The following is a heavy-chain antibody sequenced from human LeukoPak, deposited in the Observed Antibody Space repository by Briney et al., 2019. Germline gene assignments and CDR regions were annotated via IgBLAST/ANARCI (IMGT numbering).Heavy chain of an antibody. CDR3: AKDRRYSSSWYNYFDY. CDR2: IYYSGST. D-gene: IGHD6-13*01. Sequence: SETLSLTCTVSGGSISSTNYYWGWIRQPPGKGLEWIGSIYYSGSTYYNPSLKSRVTISVDTSKNQFSLKLSSVTAADTAVYYCAKDRRYSSSWYNYFDYWGQGTLVTVSS. CDR1: GGSISSTNYY. J-gene: IGHJ4*02. V-gene: IGHV4-39*07.